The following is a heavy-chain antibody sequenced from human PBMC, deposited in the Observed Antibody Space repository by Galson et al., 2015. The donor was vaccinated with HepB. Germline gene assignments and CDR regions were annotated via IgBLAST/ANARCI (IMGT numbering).Heavy chain of an antibody. D-gene: IGHD2-2*01. Sequence: SLRLSCAASGFTFDDYAMHWVRQAPGKGLEWVSGISWNSGSIGYADSVKGRFTISRDNAKNSLYLQMNSLRAEDTALYYCAKSPGWGPAATSYWYFDLWGRGTLVTVSS. CDR2: ISWNSGSI. CDR3: AKSPGWGPAATSYWYFDL. V-gene: IGHV3-9*01. CDR1: GFTFDDYA. J-gene: IGHJ2*01.